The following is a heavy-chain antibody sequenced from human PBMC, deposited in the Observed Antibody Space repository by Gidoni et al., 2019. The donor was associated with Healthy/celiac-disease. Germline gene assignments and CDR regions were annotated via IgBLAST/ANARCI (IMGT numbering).Heavy chain of an antibody. V-gene: IGHV3-72*01. CDR3: ARGTGDYDSGGYYYSN. CDR2: TRNKANSYTT. CDR1: GFTFSDHS. J-gene: IGHJ4*02. D-gene: IGHD3-22*01. Sequence: EVQLVESGGGLVQPGGSLRLACAASGFTFSDHSMDWVRQAPGKGLEWVGRTRNKANSYTTEYAASVKGRFTISRDDSKNSLYLQMNSLKSEDTAVYYCARGTGDYDSGGYYYSNWGQGTLVTVSS.